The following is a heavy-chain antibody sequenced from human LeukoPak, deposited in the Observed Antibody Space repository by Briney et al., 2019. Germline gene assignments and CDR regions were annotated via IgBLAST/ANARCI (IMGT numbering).Heavy chain of an antibody. CDR1: GFTFSSYA. CDR2: ISWDGGST. CDR3: AKGLASRDWGYYYYYMDV. V-gene: IGHV3-43D*03. J-gene: IGHJ6*03. D-gene: IGHD3-16*01. Sequence: GGSLRLSCAASGFTFSSYAMSWVRQAPGKGLEWVSLISWDGGSTYYADSVKGRFTISRDNSKNSLYLQMNSLRAEDTALYYCAKGLASRDWGYYYYYMDVWGKGTTVTVSS.